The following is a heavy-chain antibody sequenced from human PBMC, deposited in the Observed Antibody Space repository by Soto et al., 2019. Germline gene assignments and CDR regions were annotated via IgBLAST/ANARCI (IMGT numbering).Heavy chain of an antibody. J-gene: IGHJ6*02. CDR3: ARSGQRYSYGALLYYYYYGMDV. CDR2: IYPGDSDT. CDR1: GYSFTSYW. D-gene: IGHD5-18*01. Sequence: GESLKISCKGSGYSFTSYWIGWVRQMPGKGLEWMGIIYPGDSDTRYSPSFQGQVTISADKSISTAYLQWSSLKASGTAMYYCARSGQRYSYGALLYYYYYGMDVWGQGTTVTVSS. V-gene: IGHV5-51*01.